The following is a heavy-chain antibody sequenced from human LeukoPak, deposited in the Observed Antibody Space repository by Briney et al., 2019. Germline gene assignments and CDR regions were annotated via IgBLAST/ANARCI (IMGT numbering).Heavy chain of an antibody. V-gene: IGHV1-46*01. D-gene: IGHD1-26*01. J-gene: IGHJ4*02. CDR1: GYTFTSYY. CDR2: INPSGGST. CDR3: ARDLKGFALLGATIPGFDY. Sequence: ASVKVSCKASGYTFTSYYMHWVRQAPGQGLEWMGIINPSGGSTSYAQKFQGRVTMTRDTSTSTVYMELSSLRSEDTAVYYCARDLKGFALLGATIPGFDYWGQGTLVTVSS.